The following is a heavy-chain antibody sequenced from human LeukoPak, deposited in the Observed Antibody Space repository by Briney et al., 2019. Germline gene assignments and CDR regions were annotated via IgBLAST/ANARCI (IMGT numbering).Heavy chain of an antibody. Sequence: GGPLRLSCSASGFILRSHAMHWVRQAPGKGLEYVSRISDNGGSTYYADSVKGRFTISRDNSKNTLYLQMSSLRAVDTAVYYCVKDNEAGGSPFDRWGQGTLVTVSS. D-gene: IGHD1-1*01. J-gene: IGHJ4*02. CDR3: VKDNEAGGSPFDR. CDR1: GFILRSHA. V-gene: IGHV3-64D*06. CDR2: ISDNGGST.